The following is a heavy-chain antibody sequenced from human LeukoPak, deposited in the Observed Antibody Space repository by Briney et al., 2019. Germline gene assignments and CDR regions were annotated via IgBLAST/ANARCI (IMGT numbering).Heavy chain of an antibody. CDR2: ISGSGGST. CDR1: GFTFSSYA. V-gene: IGHV3-23*01. CDR3: AKCPHYDFWGGYIDY. D-gene: IGHD3-3*01. Sequence: GGSLRLSCAASGFTFSSYAMSWVRQAPGKGLEWVSAISGSGGSTYYADSVKGRFTISRDNSKNTLYLQMNSLRAEDTAVYYCAKCPHYDFWGGYIDYWGQGTLVTVSS. J-gene: IGHJ4*02.